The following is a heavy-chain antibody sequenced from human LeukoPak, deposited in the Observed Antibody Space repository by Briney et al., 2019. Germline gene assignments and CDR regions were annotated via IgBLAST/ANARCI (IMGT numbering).Heavy chain of an antibody. CDR1: GYTFTGYY. CDR2: INPNSGGT. D-gene: IGHD6-6*01. V-gene: IGHV1-2*02. CDR3: ASSPEEQYSSSSPFDY. J-gene: IGHJ4*02. Sequence: GASVKVSCKASGYTFTGYYMHWVRQAPGQGLGWMGWINPNSGGTNYAQKFQGRVTMTRDTSISTAYMELSRLRSDDTAVYYCASSPEEQYSSSSPFDYWGQGTLVTVSS.